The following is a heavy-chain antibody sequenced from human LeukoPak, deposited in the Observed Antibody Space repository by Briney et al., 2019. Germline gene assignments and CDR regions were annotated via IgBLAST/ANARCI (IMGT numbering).Heavy chain of an antibody. V-gene: IGHV3-11*01. J-gene: IGHJ3*02. Sequence: TGGSLRLSCAASGFTFNDYYMSWIRQAPGKGLEWVSYISSSGSTIYYADSVKGRFTISRDNAKNSLYLQMNSLRAEDTAVYYCARDLTTGYSSGWYGDDAFDIWGQGTMVTVSS. CDR2: ISSSGSTI. D-gene: IGHD6-19*01. CDR3: ARDLTTGYSSGWYGDDAFDI. CDR1: GFTFNDYY.